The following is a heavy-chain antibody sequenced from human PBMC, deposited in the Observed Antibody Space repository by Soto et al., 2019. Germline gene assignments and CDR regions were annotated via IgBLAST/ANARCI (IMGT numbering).Heavy chain of an antibody. J-gene: IGHJ4*02. V-gene: IGHV3-23*01. CDR2: ISGRGDGT. CDR1: GFTFSSFA. D-gene: IGHD5-18*01. CDR3: SGPRYSSQDY. Sequence: GGSLRLSCAASGFTFSSFALSWVRQAPGKWLEWVSAISGRGDGTDYAASVKGRFTISRDNSKNTLYLQMNSLRAEDTDVYYCSGPRYSSQDYWGQGXLVTVS.